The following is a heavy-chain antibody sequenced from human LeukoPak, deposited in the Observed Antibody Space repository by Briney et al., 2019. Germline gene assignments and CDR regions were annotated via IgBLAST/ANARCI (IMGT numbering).Heavy chain of an antibody. V-gene: IGHV3-7*01. CDR2: VKQDGTEK. CDR1: GFTFRDYW. Sequence: PGGSLRLSCEASGFTFRDYWMTWVRQAPGKGLEWVANVKQDGTEKFYVDSVKGRFTISRDNGKNSLYLQMNSLRAEDTAVYYCARADYWGQGTLVTVSS. CDR3: ARADY. J-gene: IGHJ4*02.